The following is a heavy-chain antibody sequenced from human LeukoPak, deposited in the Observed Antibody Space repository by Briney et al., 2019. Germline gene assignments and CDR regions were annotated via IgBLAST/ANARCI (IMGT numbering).Heavy chain of an antibody. CDR2: ISSSHNNI. V-gene: IGHV3-21*06. D-gene: IGHD6-19*01. CDR3: TTYWLDLDV. CDR1: GFTFSSCR. Sequence: PGGSLRLSCAASGFTFSSCRMNWVRQAPGKGLDWVSSISSSHNNIYYADSVKGRFTISRDNAKNSLYLQMNSLRAEDTAIYYCTTYWLDLDVWGKGTTVTISS. J-gene: IGHJ6*04.